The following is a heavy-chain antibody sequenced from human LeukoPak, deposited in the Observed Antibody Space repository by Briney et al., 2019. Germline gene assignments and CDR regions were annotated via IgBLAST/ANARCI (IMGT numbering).Heavy chain of an antibody. CDR2: ISCNGGST. J-gene: IGHJ5*02. CDR1: GFTFSSYA. D-gene: IGHD3-22*01. Sequence: GGSLRLSCAASGFTFSSYAMSWVRQAPGKGLEWVSAISCNGGSTYYADSVKGRFTISRDNSKNTLYLKMNSLRAMDTAVYYCAKDRYYYDSSGYHNWFDPWGQGTLVTVSS. CDR3: AKDRYYYDSSGYHNWFDP. V-gene: IGHV3-23*01.